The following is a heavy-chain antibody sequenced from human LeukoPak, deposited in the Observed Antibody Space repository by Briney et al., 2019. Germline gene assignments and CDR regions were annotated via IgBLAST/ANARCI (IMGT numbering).Heavy chain of an antibody. CDR1: GGSISSGDYY. Sequence: PSETLSLTCTVSGGSISSGDYYWSWIRQPPGKGLEWIGYIYYSGSTYYNPSLKSRVTISVDTSKIQFSLKLSSVTAADTAVYYCARDADFWSGLARFDYWGQGTLVTVSS. J-gene: IGHJ4*02. CDR2: IYYSGST. D-gene: IGHD3-3*01. V-gene: IGHV4-30-4*01. CDR3: ARDADFWSGLARFDY.